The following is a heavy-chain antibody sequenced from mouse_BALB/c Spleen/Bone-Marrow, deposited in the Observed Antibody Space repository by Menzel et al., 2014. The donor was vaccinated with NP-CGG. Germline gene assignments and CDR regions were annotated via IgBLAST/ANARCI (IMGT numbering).Heavy chain of an antibody. D-gene: IGHD3-2*01. CDR1: GYTFTSYV. J-gene: IGHJ2*01. V-gene: IGHV1-14*01. CDR3: ARPRQLGLPYYFNY. CDR2: INPYNDGT. Sequence: QLQESGPELVKPGASVKMSCKASGYTFTSYVMHSVKQKPGQGLEWIGYINPYNDGTKYNEKFKGKATLTSDKSSSTAYMELSSLTSEDSAVYYCARPRQLGLPYYFNYWGQGTTLTVSS.